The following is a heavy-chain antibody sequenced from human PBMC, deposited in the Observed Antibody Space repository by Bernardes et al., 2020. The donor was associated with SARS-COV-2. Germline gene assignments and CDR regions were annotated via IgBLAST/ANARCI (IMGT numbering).Heavy chain of an antibody. J-gene: IGHJ5*02. D-gene: IGHD6-25*01. Sequence: ASVKVSCKTSGYTFTDYYIHWVRQAPGQGLESMAWINLNNGDTGFAQKFQGRVTLTRDTSISTAYMELRRLTSDDTAVYYCASDPAAPGPGGDCLDPWGQGTLVTVSS. CDR3: ASDPAAPGPGGDCLDP. V-gene: IGHV1-2*02. CDR1: GYTFTDYY. CDR2: INLNNGDT.